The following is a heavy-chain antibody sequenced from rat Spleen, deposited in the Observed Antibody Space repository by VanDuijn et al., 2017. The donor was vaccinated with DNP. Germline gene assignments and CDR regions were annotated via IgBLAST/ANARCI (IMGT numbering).Heavy chain of an antibody. CDR1: GFTFNNYW. Sequence: EVQLVESGGDLVRPGRSLKLSCEASGFTFNNYWMTWIRQVPGKGLEWVASISRSGGSTYYPDSVKGRCTIPRDNAKNTLYLQMNSLKSEDTDTYYCVRVRSTGIDYGLDAWGQGTSVTVSS. CDR2: ISRSGGST. V-gene: IGHV5-31*01. CDR3: VRVRSTGIDYGLDA. J-gene: IGHJ4*01. D-gene: IGHD1-9*01.